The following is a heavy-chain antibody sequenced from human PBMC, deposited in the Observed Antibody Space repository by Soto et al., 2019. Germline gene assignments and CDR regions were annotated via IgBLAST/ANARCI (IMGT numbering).Heavy chain of an antibody. V-gene: IGHV3-23*01. CDR1: GFSFGSYA. Sequence: EVQLLESGGGLGQPGGSLRLSCAASGFSFGSYAMSWVRQAPGKGLEWVSGISGSGGRTYSTDSVKGRFTISRDNSKNTLYLQMDSLRAEDTAVYYCVKGVSYLPFDGFDIWGQGTMVTVSS. D-gene: IGHD1-26*01. J-gene: IGHJ3*02. CDR2: ISGSGGRT. CDR3: VKGVSYLPFDGFDI.